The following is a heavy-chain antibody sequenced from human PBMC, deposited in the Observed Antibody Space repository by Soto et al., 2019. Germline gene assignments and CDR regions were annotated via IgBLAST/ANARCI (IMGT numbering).Heavy chain of an antibody. CDR3: VRDWESTTQTWGFGDS. V-gene: IGHV1-69*04. D-gene: IGHD3-10*01. CDR1: GGTFSSYT. J-gene: IGHJ4*02. Sequence: QVQVVQSGAEVKKPGSSVKVSCKASGGTFSSYTITWVRQAPGQGLEWLGRIIPIFGVTNYAQKFQDRLTMSADRPTTTAYMALSSLTYADTAVYYCVRDWESTTQTWGFGDSWGQGSLVNVSS. CDR2: IIPIFGVT.